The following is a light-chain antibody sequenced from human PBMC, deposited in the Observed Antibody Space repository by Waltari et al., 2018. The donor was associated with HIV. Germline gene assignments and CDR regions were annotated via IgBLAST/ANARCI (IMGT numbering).Light chain of an antibody. V-gene: IGLV2-8*01. CDR1: GSDIGGFDD. CDR3: SSYESINNHVV. Sequence: QSALTQPPSASGSLGQSVTISCTGNGSDIGGFDDVSWFQQHPGKVPKLIIYEVTQRPSGVPDRFSGSKSGNTASLTVSGLQADDEADYYCSSYESINNHVVFGGGTSLTVL. J-gene: IGLJ2*01. CDR2: EVT.